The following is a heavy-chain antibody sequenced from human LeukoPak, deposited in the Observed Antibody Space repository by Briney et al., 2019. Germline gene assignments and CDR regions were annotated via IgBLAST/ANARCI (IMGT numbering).Heavy chain of an antibody. CDR1: GGSISTYY. D-gene: IGHD3-22*01. CDR3: ARDRGSGYYPDAFDI. CDR2: IHTSGNS. Sequence: PSETLSLTCTVSGGSISTYYWSWIRQPAGKGLEWIGRIHTSGNSDYNPSLKSRVTMSVDTSKNQFSLKLSSVTAADTAVYYCARDRGSGYYPDAFDIWGQGTMVTVSS. V-gene: IGHV4-4*07. J-gene: IGHJ3*02.